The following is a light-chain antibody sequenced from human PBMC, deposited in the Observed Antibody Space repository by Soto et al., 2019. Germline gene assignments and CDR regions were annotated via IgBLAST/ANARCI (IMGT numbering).Light chain of an antibody. Sequence: EVVLTQSPATLSLSPGERATLSCRASQSVSRFLAWYQQKPGQAPGLLIFDASNRATGIPARFSASGSGTDFTLTISSLESEDSAVYYCQQRSDWPITFGQGTRLDI. CDR2: DAS. CDR3: QQRSDWPIT. J-gene: IGKJ5*01. V-gene: IGKV3-11*01. CDR1: QSVSRF.